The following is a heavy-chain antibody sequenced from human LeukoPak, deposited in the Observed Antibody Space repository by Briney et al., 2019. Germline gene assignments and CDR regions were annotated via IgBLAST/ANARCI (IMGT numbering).Heavy chain of an antibody. Sequence: SETLSLTCAVYGGSFSGYYWSWIRQPPGKGLEWIGEINHSGSTNYNPSLKSRATISVDTSKNQFSLKLTSVTAADTAVYYCARHWSGDSSGYYPLDYWGQGTLVTVSS. CDR3: ARHWSGDSSGYYPLDY. CDR2: INHSGST. CDR1: GGSFSGYY. J-gene: IGHJ4*02. V-gene: IGHV4-34*01. D-gene: IGHD3-22*01.